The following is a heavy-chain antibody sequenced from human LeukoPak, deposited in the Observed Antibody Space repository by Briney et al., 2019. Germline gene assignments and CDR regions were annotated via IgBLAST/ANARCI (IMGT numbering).Heavy chain of an antibody. V-gene: IGHV3-30*02. D-gene: IGHD5-12*01. Sequence: PGGSLRLSCAASGFTFSSYGMHWVRQAPGKGLEWVTFIRYDGSNKYYADSVKGRFIISRDNSKNTLYLQMNSLRAEDTAVYYCAKDTVKVTTIRRVPHYMDVWGKGTTVTTSS. CDR1: GFTFSSYG. CDR2: IRYDGSNK. J-gene: IGHJ6*03. CDR3: AKDTVKVTTIRRVPHYMDV.